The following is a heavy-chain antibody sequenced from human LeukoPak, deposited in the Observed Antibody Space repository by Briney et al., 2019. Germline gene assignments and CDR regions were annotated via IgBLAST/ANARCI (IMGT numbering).Heavy chain of an antibody. D-gene: IGHD4-23*01. CDR1: GFTFSSYS. Sequence: GGSLRLSCAASGFTFSSYSMSWVRQAPGKGLEWVSAISSSGGSTYYADSVKGRFTISRDNSKNTLYLQMNSLRAEDTAVYYCAKRYGGNGFDYWGQGPLVTVSS. J-gene: IGHJ4*02. CDR3: AKRYGGNGFDY. V-gene: IGHV3-23*01. CDR2: ISSSGGST.